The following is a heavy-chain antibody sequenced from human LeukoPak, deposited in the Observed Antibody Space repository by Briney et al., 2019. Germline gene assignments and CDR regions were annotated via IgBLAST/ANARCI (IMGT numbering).Heavy chain of an antibody. J-gene: IGHJ4*02. D-gene: IGHD3-22*01. CDR3: AKDRSMIAVVIIDY. CDR1: GFSFDDYA. CDR2: ISWNSGSI. V-gene: IGHV3-9*01. Sequence: GGSLRLSCAASGFSFDDYAMHWVRQAPGKGLEWVSGISWNSGSIGYADSVKGRFTTSRDNAKNSLYLQMNSLRAEDTAVYYCAKDRSMIAVVIIDYWGQGTLVTVSS.